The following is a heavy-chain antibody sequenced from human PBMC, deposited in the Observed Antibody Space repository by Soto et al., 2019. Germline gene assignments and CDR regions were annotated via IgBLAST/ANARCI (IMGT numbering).Heavy chain of an antibody. V-gene: IGHV1-69*12. CDR2: IIPMFGTP. J-gene: IGHJ4*02. D-gene: IGHD2-15*01. CDR1: GGTFTSDV. Sequence: QVQLVQSGAEVRQPGSSVKVSCKASGGTFTSDVFNWVRQAPGQGLEWMGGIIPMFGTPSYAQKFQGRVTIAAGEYTRRSYIVRSSLRYLYLATFYCARDRGSCFYPGDYWGQGTLFTVSS. CDR3: ARDRGSCFYPGDY.